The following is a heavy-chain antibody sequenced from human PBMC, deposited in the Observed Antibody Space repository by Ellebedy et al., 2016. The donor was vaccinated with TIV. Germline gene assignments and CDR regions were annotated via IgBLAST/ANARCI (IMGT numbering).Heavy chain of an antibody. Sequence: PGGSLRLSCAASGLTFSNYVMSWVRQAPGKGLEWVSSISGGVGNTYYADSVKGRFTISRDNSKNTLYLQMNSLRAEDTAVYYCAKGCGGSCYWEAYWGQGTLVTVSS. D-gene: IGHD2-15*01. CDR2: ISGGVGNT. J-gene: IGHJ4*02. V-gene: IGHV3-23*01. CDR3: AKGCGGSCYWEAY. CDR1: GLTFSNYV.